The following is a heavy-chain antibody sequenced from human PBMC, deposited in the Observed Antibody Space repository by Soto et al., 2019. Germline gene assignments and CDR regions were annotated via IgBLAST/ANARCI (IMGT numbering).Heavy chain of an antibody. Sequence: PSETLSLTCTVSGGSISSSSYYWGWIRQPPGKGLEWIGSIYYSGSTYYNPSLKSRVTISVDTSKNQFSLKLSSVTAADTAVYYCASGKGSYWYYYYGMDVWGQGTTVTVSS. CDR1: GGSISSSSYY. CDR2: IYYSGST. D-gene: IGHD1-26*01. J-gene: IGHJ6*02. V-gene: IGHV4-39*01. CDR3: ASGKGSYWYYYYGMDV.